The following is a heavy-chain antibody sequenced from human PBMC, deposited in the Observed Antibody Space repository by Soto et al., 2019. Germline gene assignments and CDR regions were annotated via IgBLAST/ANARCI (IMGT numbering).Heavy chain of an antibody. V-gene: IGHV1-69*01. Sequence: QVQLVQSGAEVKKPGSSVKVSYKASGGTFSSYAISWVRQAPGQGLEWMGGIIPIFGTANYAQKFQGRVTITADESTSTAYMELSSLRSEDTAVYYCARVRYDFWSGYYKSFDYWGQGTLVTVSS. CDR3: ARVRYDFWSGYYKSFDY. CDR1: GGTFSSYA. CDR2: IIPIFGTA. D-gene: IGHD3-3*01. J-gene: IGHJ4*02.